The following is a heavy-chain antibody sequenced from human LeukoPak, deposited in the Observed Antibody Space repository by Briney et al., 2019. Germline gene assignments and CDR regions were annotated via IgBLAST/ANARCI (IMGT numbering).Heavy chain of an antibody. CDR3: ARDLGQYYDTSDNWFDP. J-gene: IGHJ5*02. D-gene: IGHD3-22*01. CDR1: GFTVSSNY. CDR2: IYSGGST. V-gene: IGHV3-53*01. Sequence: GGSLRLSCAASGFTVSSNYMSWVRQAPGKGLEWVSVIYSGGSTYYADSVKGRFTISRDNAKNSLYLQMNSLRAEDTAVYYCARDLGQYYDTSDNWFDPWGQGTLVTVSS.